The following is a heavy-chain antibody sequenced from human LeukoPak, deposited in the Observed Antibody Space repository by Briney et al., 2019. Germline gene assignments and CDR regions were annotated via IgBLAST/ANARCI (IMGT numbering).Heavy chain of an antibody. Sequence: GGSLRLSCATSGFTFSSYSTNWVRQAPGKGLEWVGRIKSKADGETIDYAAPVKGRFTFSRDDSKNMLYLQMNSLKSEDTAVYYCSTLTSRGLSDSWGQGTLVTVSS. J-gene: IGHJ4*02. D-gene: IGHD1-20*01. V-gene: IGHV3-15*07. CDR1: GFTFSSYS. CDR3: STLTSRGLSDS. CDR2: IKSKADGETI.